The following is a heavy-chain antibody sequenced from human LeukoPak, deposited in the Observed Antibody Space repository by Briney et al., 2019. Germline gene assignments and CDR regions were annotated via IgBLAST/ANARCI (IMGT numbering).Heavy chain of an antibody. Sequence: PGGSLRLSCAASGFTFRSYAMSWVRQAPGKGLEWVSAISGSGGSTYYADSVKGRFTISRDNSKNTLYLQVNSLRAEDTAVYHCAKRPTVYQHGVDVWGQGTTVTVSS. J-gene: IGHJ6*02. CDR1: GFTFRSYA. CDR3: AKRPTVYQHGVDV. V-gene: IGHV3-23*01. D-gene: IGHD2-2*01. CDR2: ISGSGGST.